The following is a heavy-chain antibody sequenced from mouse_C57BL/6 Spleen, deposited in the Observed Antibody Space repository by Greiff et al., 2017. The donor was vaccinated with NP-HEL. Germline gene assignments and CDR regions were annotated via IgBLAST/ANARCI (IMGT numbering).Heavy chain of an antibody. D-gene: IGHD3-2*02. J-gene: IGHJ4*01. V-gene: IGHV5-15*01. Sequence: EVKLVESGGGLVQPGGSLKLSCAASGFTFSDYGMAWVRQAPRKGPEWVAFISNLAYSIYYADTVTGRFTISRENAKNTLYLEMSSLRSEDTAMYYCAREDSSRAMDYWGQGTSVTVSS. CDR2: ISNLAYSI. CDR1: GFTFSDYG. CDR3: AREDSSRAMDY.